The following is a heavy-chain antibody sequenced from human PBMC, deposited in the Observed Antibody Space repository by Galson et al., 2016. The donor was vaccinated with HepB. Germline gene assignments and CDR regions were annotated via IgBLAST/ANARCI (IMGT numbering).Heavy chain of an antibody. CDR1: GFTFSSYG. CDR3: TRDSRRVIITYCFQD. J-gene: IGHJ1*01. CDR2: VSYDGSNK. Sequence: SLRLSCAASGFTFSSYGMNWVRQAPGKGLEWVAVVSYDGSNKYYADSVKGRFTISRDTSKNTLYLQMNSLRDEDTSVYYCTRDSRRVIITYCFQDWGQGTLVTVSS. D-gene: IGHD5-24*01. V-gene: IGHV3-30*03.